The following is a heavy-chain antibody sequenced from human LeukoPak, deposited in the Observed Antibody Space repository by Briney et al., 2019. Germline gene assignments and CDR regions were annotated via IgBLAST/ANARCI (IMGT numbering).Heavy chain of an antibody. D-gene: IGHD5-18*01. CDR2: ISYGGSNK. V-gene: IGHV3-30*18. CDR1: GFTFSSYG. Sequence: GGSLRLSCAASGFTFSSYGMHWVRQAPGKGLEWVAVISYGGSNKYYADSVKGRFTISRDNSKNTLYLQMNSLRAEDTAVYYCAKDRGTWIQLWFFDYWGQGTLVTVSS. J-gene: IGHJ4*02. CDR3: AKDRGTWIQLWFFDY.